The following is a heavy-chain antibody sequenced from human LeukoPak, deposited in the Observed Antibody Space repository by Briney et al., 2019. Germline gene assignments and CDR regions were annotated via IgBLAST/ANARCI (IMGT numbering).Heavy chain of an antibody. CDR1: GGSISSGAYY. J-gene: IGHJ2*01. CDR2: MSYSGSA. D-gene: IGHD3-3*01. V-gene: IGHV4-31*03. Sequence: PSETLSLTCTASGGSISSGAYYWSWIRQHPGKGLEWIGYMSYSGSAYYNPSLRSRVSISVDTHRSLYSLKLSSVTAADTAVYYCARAILTPSGYVWHFDLWGRGTLVTVSS. CDR3: ARAILTPSGYVWHFDL.